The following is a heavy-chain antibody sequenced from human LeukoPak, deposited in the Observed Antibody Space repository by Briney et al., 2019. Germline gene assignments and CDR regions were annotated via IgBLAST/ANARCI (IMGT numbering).Heavy chain of an antibody. CDR2: INPSGGST. CDR3: ARGNDFWSGYIGY. Sequence: ASVKVSCKASGYTFTSYYMHWVRQAPGQGLEWMGIINPSGGSTSYAEKFQGRVTMTRDTSTSTAHMELSRLRSVDTAVYYCARGNDFWSGYIGYWGQGTLVTVSS. J-gene: IGHJ4*02. V-gene: IGHV1-46*01. CDR1: GYTFTSYY. D-gene: IGHD3-3*01.